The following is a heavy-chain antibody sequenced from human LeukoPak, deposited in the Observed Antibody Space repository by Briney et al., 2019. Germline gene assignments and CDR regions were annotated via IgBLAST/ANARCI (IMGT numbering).Heavy chain of an antibody. CDR2: IYYSGST. V-gene: IGHV4-39*01. CDR3: ARHWIVVVPAAIIPPDSNPPSNWFDP. Sequence: PSETLSLTCTVSGGSISSSSYYWGWIRQPPGKGLEWIGSIYYSGSTYYNPSLKSRVTISVDTSKNQFSLKLSSVTAADTAVYYCARHWIVVVPAAIIPPDSNPPSNWFDPWGQGTLVTVSS. CDR1: GGSISSSSYY. D-gene: IGHD2-2*02. J-gene: IGHJ5*02.